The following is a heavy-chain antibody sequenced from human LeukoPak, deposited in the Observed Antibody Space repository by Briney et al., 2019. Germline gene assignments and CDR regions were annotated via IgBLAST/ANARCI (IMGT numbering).Heavy chain of an antibody. CDR1: GGSISSGGYY. D-gene: IGHD6-13*01. J-gene: IGHJ5*02. CDR2: IYYSGST. V-gene: IGHV4-31*03. CDR3: ARDLRSSSWGRGNWFDP. Sequence: SETLSLTCTVSGGSISSGGYYWSWIRQHPGKGLEWIGYIYYSGSTYYNPSLKSRVTISVDTSKNQLSLKLSSVTAADTAVYYCARDLRSSSWGRGNWFDPWGQGTLVTVSS.